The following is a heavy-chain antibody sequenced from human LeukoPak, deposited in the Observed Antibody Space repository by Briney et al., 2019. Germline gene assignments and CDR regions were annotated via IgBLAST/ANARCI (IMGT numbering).Heavy chain of an antibody. D-gene: IGHD6-13*01. CDR1: GFTFSSYA. CDR2: LSVSGGDT. CDR3: AKSDVLAAVYYGMDV. V-gene: IGHV3-23*01. Sequence: GGSLRLSCAASGFTFSSYAMNWVRQAPGRGLEWFSVLSVSGGDTYYADSVKGRFTISRDNSKNTLYLQMNSLRAEDTAIYYCAKSDVLAAVYYGMDVWGQGTRVTVSS. J-gene: IGHJ6*02.